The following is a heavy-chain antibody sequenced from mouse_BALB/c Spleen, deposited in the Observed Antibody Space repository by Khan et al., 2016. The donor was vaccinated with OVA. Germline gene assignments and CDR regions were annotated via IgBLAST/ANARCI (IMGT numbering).Heavy chain of an antibody. J-gene: IGHJ3*01. D-gene: IGHD2-14*01. CDR3: ASYYRYPAWFAY. CDR2: INPNTNYT. CDR1: GYTFTNYP. Sequence: QVQLQQSGAELARPGASVKMSCKASGYTFTNYPMHWVKQRPGQGLEWIGYINPNTNYTNYNQEFKDKATLTADKSSSTAYMQLSSLTSDDSAVDYCASYYRYPAWFAYWGQGTLVTVSA. V-gene: IGHV1-4*01.